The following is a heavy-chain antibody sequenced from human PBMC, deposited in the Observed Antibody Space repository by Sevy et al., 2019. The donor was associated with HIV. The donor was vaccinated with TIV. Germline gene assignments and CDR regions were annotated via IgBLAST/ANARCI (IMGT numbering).Heavy chain of an antibody. V-gene: IGHV3-21*01. J-gene: IGHJ3*01. CDR1: GFTFSSYS. CDR3: ARVGRADAFDV. CDR2: ISSSSSYI. Sequence: GGSLRLSCAASGFTFSSYSMNWVRQAPGKGLEWVSSISSSSSYIYYADSVKGRFTISRDNAKNSLYLQMNSLRADDTAVYYCARVGRADAFDVWGQGTMVTVSS.